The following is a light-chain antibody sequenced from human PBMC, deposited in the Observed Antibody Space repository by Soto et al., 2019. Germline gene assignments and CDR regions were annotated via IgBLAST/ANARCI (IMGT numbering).Light chain of an antibody. CDR1: QSIVRW. V-gene: IGKV1-5*01. Sequence: EIQMTQSPSTLSASVGDRVTITCRASQSIVRWLAWYQQKQGKAPKLLIYDASSLESGVPSRFSGSGSGTEFTLTISSLQPDDFATYYCQQYNSYSRTFGQGTKVEIK. CDR3: QQYNSYSRT. J-gene: IGKJ1*01. CDR2: DAS.